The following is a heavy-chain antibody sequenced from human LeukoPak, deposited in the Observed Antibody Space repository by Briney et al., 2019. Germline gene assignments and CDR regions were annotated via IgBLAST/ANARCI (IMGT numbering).Heavy chain of an antibody. V-gene: IGHV4-4*07. D-gene: IGHD6-19*01. CDR2: IYTSGST. CDR3: ARAHSSGSLFHY. CDR1: GGSISSYY. Sequence: SDTLSLTCTVSGGSISSYYWSWIRQPAGKGLEWIGRIYTSGSTNYNPSLKSRVTMSVDTSKNQFSLKLRSVTAADTAVYYCARAHSSGSLFHYWGQGTLVTVSS. J-gene: IGHJ4*02.